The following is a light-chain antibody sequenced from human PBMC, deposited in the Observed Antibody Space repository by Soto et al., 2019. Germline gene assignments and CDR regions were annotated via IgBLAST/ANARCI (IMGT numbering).Light chain of an antibody. CDR1: QSISSY. CDR3: QQTYTTPEIT. CDR2: VTS. J-gene: IGKJ5*01. Sequence: DIQMTQSPSSLSASVGDRVTITCRASQSISSYLHWYQQKPGRAPKLLISVTSSLQSGVPSRFSGSASGTDFTLTISSLQPEDFATYYCQQTYTTPEITFGQGTRMEIK. V-gene: IGKV1-39*01.